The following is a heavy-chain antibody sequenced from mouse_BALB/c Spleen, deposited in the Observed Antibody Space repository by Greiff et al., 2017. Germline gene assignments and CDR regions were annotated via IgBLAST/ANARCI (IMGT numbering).Heavy chain of an antibody. J-gene: IGHJ2*01. D-gene: IGHD2-1*01. V-gene: IGHV5-12-2*01. Sequence: DVKLVESGGGLVQPGGSLKLSCAASGFTFSSYTMSWVRQTPEKRLEWVAYISNGGGSTYYPDTVKGRFTISRDNAKNTLYLQMSSLKSEDTAMYYCARWAYGNYENYFDYWGQGTTLTVSS. CDR2: ISNGGGST. CDR1: GFTFSSYT. CDR3: ARWAYGNYENYFDY.